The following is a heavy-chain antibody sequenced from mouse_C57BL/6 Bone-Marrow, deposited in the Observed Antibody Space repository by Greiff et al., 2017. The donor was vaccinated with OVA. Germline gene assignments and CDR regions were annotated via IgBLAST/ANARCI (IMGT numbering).Heavy chain of an antibody. CDR1: GYTFTSYW. J-gene: IGHJ3*01. Sequence: VQLQQPGAELVMPGASVKLSCKASGYTFTSYWMHWVKQRPGQGLEWIGEIDPSDSYTNYNQKFKGKSTLTVDKSSSTAYMQLSSLTTEDSAVYYCARKAIYYGNPWFAYWGQGTLVTVSA. CDR3: ARKAIYYGNPWFAY. CDR2: IDPSDSYT. V-gene: IGHV1-69*01. D-gene: IGHD2-1*01.